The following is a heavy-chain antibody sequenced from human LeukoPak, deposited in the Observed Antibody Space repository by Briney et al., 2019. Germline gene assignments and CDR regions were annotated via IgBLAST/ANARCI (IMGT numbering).Heavy chain of an antibody. J-gene: IGHJ4*02. V-gene: IGHV3-23*01. CDR1: GITLSNYG. CDR2: ISDSGGST. Sequence: GGSLRLSCAVSGITLSNYGMSWVRQAPGKGLEWVAGISDSGGSTKYADSVKGRFTISRDNPKNTLYLQMNSLRAEDAAVYFCAKRGVVIRVILVGFHKEAYYFESWGQGALVTVSS. CDR3: AKRGVVIRVILVGFHKEAYYFES. D-gene: IGHD3-22*01.